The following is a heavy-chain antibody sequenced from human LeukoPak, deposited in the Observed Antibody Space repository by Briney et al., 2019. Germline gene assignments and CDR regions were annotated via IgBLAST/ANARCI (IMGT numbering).Heavy chain of an antibody. CDR2: ISSSSRYI. V-gene: IGHV3-21*04. D-gene: IGHD3-22*01. Sequence: GGCLRLSCAASGFTFSSYSMNWVRQAPGKGLEWVSSISSSSRYIYYADSVKGRFTISRDNAKNSLFLQMNSLRAEDTAIYYCARNRYYYDSSGYYPVDYWGQGTLVTVSS. CDR3: ARNRYYYDSSGYYPVDY. CDR1: GFTFSSYS. J-gene: IGHJ4*02.